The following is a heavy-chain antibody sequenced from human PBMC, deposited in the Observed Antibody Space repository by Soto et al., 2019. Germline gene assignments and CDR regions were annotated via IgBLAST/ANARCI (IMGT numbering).Heavy chain of an antibody. D-gene: IGHD3-22*01. V-gene: IGHV3-30-3*01. Sequence: SLRLSCAASGFIFSSYAMHWVRQAPGKGLEWVAVISYDGSNKYYADSVKGRFTISRDNSKNTLYLQMTSLRAEDTAVYYCARPYYYDSXGYSKYYYSGMDVWGQGTTVTVSS. CDR3: ARPYYYDSXGYSKYYYSGMDV. J-gene: IGHJ6*02. CDR1: GFIFSSYA. CDR2: ISYDGSNK.